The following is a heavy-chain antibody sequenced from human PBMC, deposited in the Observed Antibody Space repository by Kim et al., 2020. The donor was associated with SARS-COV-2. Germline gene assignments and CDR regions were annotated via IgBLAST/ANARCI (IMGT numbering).Heavy chain of an antibody. V-gene: IGHV3-21*01. Sequence: GGSLRLSCAASGFTFSSYSMNWVRQAPGKGLEWVSSISSSSSYIYYADSVKGRFTISRDNAKNSLYLQMNSLRAEDTAVYYCARAKVDTAMAADYWGQGTLVTVSS. CDR2: ISSSSSYI. D-gene: IGHD5-18*01. CDR1: GFTFSSYS. J-gene: IGHJ4*02. CDR3: ARAKVDTAMAADY.